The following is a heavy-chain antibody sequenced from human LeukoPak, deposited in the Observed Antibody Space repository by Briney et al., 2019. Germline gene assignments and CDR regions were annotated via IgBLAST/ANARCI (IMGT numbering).Heavy chain of an antibody. CDR1: GFIFSDYG. CDR3: AKHYYGSGSQKYYFDY. D-gene: IGHD3-10*01. J-gene: IGHJ4*02. V-gene: IGHV3-30*02. CDR2: VRNDGSDK. Sequence: GGSLRLSFAAFGFIFSDYGMHWVRQAPGKGLEWVTLVRNDGSDKYYADSVKGRFTISRDNSKNTLYLQMNSLRPEDTAVYYCAKHYYGSGSQKYYFDYWGQGTLVTVSS.